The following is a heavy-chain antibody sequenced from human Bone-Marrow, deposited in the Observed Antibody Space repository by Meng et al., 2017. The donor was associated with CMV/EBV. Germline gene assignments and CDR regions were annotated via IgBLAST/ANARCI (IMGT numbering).Heavy chain of an antibody. CDR2: ISSSSSYI. J-gene: IGHJ6*02. CDR3: ARDLLMDV. D-gene: IGHD3-10*01. CDR1: GFTFSSCS. Sequence: GESLKISCAASGFTFSSCSMNWVRQAPGKGLEWVSSISSSSSYIYYADSVKGRFTISRDNAKNSLYLQMNSLRAEDTAVYYCARDLLMDVWGQGTTVTVSS. V-gene: IGHV3-21*01.